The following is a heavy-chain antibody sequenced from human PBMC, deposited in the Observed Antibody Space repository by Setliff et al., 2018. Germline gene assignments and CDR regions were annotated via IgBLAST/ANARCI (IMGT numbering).Heavy chain of an antibody. J-gene: IGHJ4*02. CDR2: IIPIFVTA. Sequence: SVKVSCKASGGTFSSYAISWVRQAPGQGLEWMGGIIPIFVTANFAQKFQGRVTITADESTSTAYMELSSLRSEDTAVYYCARDREYCSRTSCYIDYWGQGALVTVSS. CDR1: GGTFSSYA. CDR3: ARDREYCSRTSCYIDY. D-gene: IGHD2-2*02. V-gene: IGHV1-69*13.